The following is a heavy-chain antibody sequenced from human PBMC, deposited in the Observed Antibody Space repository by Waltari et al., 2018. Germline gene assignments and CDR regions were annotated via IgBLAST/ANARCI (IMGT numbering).Heavy chain of an antibody. CDR3: AREIAAAFRYMDV. V-gene: IGHV3-33*08. CDR1: GFTVNNYY. CDR2: IWYDGSNK. D-gene: IGHD6-13*01. J-gene: IGHJ6*03. Sequence: VQLVETGGGLIQPGGSLRLSCAASGFTVNNYYMSWVRQAPGKGLEWVAVIWYDGSNKYYADSVKGRFTISRDNSKNTLYLQMNSLRAEDTAVYYCAREIAAAFRYMDVWGKGTTVTVSS.